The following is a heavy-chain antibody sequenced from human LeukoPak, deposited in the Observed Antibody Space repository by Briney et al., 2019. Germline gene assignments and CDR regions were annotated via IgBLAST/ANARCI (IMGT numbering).Heavy chain of an antibody. CDR3: EKDLGGSGDYRPY. Sequence: GGSLRLSCVASGFTFSSHAMSWVRQAQGGGREWVSAISGSDGSTYYADSVKGRFTISRDNSKNTLYLQMNSLSGEGTAVYYCEKDLGGSGDYRPYWGQGSVVTVSS. CDR1: GFTFSSHA. CDR2: ISGSDGST. V-gene: IGHV3-23*01. J-gene: IGHJ4*02. D-gene: IGHD2-21*02.